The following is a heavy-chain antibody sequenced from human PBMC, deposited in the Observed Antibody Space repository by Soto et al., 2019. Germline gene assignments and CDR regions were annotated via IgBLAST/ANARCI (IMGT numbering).Heavy chain of an antibody. D-gene: IGHD1-1*01. CDR2: IKQDGSEK. V-gene: IGHV3-7*01. J-gene: IGHJ4*02. Sequence: EVQLVESGGGLVHPGGSLRLSCAASGFTFSSYWMSWVRQAPGKGLEWVANIKQDGSEKYYVDSVKGRFTISRDNAKNSLYLQMNSLRAEDTAVYYCASDYGQGTFDYWGQGTLVTVSS. CDR3: ASDYGQGTFDY. CDR1: GFTFSSYW.